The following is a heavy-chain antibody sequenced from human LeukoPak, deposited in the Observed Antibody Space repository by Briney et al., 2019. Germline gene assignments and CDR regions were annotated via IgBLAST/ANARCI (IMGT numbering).Heavy chain of an antibody. CDR1: GFTFSSYS. CDR3: ARDERAGCGWYFVY. D-gene: IGHD6-19*01. J-gene: IGHJ4*02. CDR2: ISYSSSTI. Sequence: GGSLRLSCAASGFTFSSYSMNWVRQAPGKGLEWVSYISYSSSTIYYADSVKGRFTISRDNAKNSLYLQMNSLRDEDTAVYYCARDERAGCGWYFVYWGQGTLVTVSS. V-gene: IGHV3-48*02.